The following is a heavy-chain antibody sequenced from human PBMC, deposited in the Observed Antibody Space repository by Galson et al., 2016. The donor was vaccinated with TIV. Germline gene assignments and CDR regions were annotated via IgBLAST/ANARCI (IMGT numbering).Heavy chain of an antibody. CDR1: GNSLNELV. CDR2: FDPDVSTT. Sequence: SVKVSCKVSGNSLNELVIHWVRQAPGKGLEWMGGFDPDVSTTVYAQMLQGRVTMAADTSRNTAYMELGSLRFEDTAVYHCATVAWFPGLSLDNWGQGTLVTVSS. V-gene: IGHV1-24*01. CDR3: ATVAWFPGLSLDN. J-gene: IGHJ4*02. D-gene: IGHD2/OR15-2a*01.